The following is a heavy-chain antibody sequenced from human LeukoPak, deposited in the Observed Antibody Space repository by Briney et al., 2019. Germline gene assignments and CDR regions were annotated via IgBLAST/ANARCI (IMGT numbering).Heavy chain of an antibody. CDR2: TYYRSKWYN. J-gene: IGHJ4*02. V-gene: IGHV6-1*01. Sequence: SQTLSLTCAISGDSVSSNSAAWTWIRQSPSRGFEWLGRTYYRSKWYNDYAVSVKSRITINPDTSKNQFSLQLNSVTPEDTAVYYCAVTYYDFWSGYYYYWGQGTLVTVSS. CDR1: GDSVSSNSAA. D-gene: IGHD3-3*01. CDR3: AVTYYDFWSGYYYY.